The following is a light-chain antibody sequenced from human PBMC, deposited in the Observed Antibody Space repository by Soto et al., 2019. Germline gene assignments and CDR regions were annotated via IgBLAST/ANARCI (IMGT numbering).Light chain of an antibody. CDR1: QGISNY. Sequence: DIQMTQSPPSLSASVGDRVTITCRASQGISNYLTWYQQKPGKVPKLLIYAASTLQSGVPSRFSGSGSGKDLTLTITSLPPEDVATYYCQKYKSAPFTFGPGTKVDIK. J-gene: IGKJ3*01. V-gene: IGKV1-27*01. CDR3: QKYKSAPFT. CDR2: AAS.